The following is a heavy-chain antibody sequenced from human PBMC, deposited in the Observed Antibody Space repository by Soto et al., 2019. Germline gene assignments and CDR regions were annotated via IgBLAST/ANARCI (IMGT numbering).Heavy chain of an antibody. V-gene: IGHV3-30-3*01. J-gene: IGHJ4*02. CDR1: EFPFSSYA. Sequence: QVHLVESGGGVVQPGRSLRLSCAASEFPFSSYALHWVRQAPGKGLEWVAVISYDGNNKDYADSVKGRFTISRDDSKSTLYLQMNSLTPEDTAFYYCARTFGDYVGSFDYWGQGTLVTVSS. D-gene: IGHD4-17*01. CDR3: ARTFGDYVGSFDY. CDR2: ISYDGNNK.